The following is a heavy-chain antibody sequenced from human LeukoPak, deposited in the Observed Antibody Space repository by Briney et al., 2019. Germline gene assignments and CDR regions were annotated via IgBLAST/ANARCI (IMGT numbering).Heavy chain of an antibody. CDR3: VRDLGSGWFNYYYYYYMDL. D-gene: IGHD6-19*01. CDR1: GYTFTGYN. CDR2: INLKSDGT. V-gene: IGHV1-2*02. Sequence: ASVKVSCKSSGYTFTGYNMCWVRQAHGQGLEWMGWINLKSDGTNYAKKFQGRVTMTWATSISTANMELSRQRTSETAEDYAVRDLGSGWFNYYYYYYMDLWGKGTTVTVSS. J-gene: IGHJ6*03.